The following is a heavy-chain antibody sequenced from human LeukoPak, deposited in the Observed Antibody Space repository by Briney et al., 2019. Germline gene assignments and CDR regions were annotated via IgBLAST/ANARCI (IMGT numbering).Heavy chain of an antibody. J-gene: IGHJ5*02. V-gene: IGHV4-4*07. Sequence: TSETLSLTCTVSGGSISSYYWSWIRQPAGKGLEWIGRIYTSGSTNYNPSLKSRVTMSVDTSKNQFSLKLSSVTAADTAVYYCARDKYYYGSGERWFDPWGQGTLVTVSP. CDR1: GGSISSYY. CDR2: IYTSGST. D-gene: IGHD3-10*01. CDR3: ARDKYYYGSGERWFDP.